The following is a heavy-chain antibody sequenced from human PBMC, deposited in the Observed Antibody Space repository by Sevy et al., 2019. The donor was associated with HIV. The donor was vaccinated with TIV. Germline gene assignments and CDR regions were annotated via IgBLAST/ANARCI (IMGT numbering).Heavy chain of an antibody. V-gene: IGHV5-51*01. Sequence: GESLKISCKGSGYSFTSYWIGWVRQIPGKGLEWMGIIYPGDSDVRYNPSFQGQVTISADNSINTANLQWSSLKASDTAMYYCARATVGTAPHYSFYTMNVWGQGTTVTVSS. CDR3: ARATVGTAPHYSFYTMNV. D-gene: IGHD4-4*01. CDR2: IYPGDSDV. J-gene: IGHJ6*02. CDR1: GYSFTSYW.